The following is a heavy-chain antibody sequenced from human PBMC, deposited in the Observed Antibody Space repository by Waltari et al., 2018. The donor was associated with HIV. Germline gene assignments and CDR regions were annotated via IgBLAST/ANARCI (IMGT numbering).Heavy chain of an antibody. Sequence: QVQLQQWGAGLLKSSETLSLTCAVYDGSFNGYYWSWIRQPPGRGLEWIGEINHSGSTNYNPPLKSRVSMSVDTSKNQFALKLSSVTAADTAVYYCARGIFSLTVAGTYFDHWGLGTLVSVSS. V-gene: IGHV4-34*01. CDR3: ARGIFSLTVAGTYFDH. D-gene: IGHD6-19*01. J-gene: IGHJ4*02. CDR2: INHSGST. CDR1: DGSFNGYY.